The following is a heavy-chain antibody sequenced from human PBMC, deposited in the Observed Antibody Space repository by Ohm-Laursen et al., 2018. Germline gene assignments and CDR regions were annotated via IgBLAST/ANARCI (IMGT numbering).Heavy chain of an antibody. J-gene: IGHJ4*02. CDR2: ISGSGDGA. CDR3: AKDREAVADTDY. V-gene: IGHV3-23*01. CDR1: GFTFSSYW. D-gene: IGHD6-19*01. Sequence: SLRLSCAASGFTFSSYWMSWVRQAPGKGLAWVSSISGSGDGAYYADSVKGRFSISRDNSKNTLYLQMNSLRAEDTAVYYCAKDREAVADTDYWGQGTLVTVSS.